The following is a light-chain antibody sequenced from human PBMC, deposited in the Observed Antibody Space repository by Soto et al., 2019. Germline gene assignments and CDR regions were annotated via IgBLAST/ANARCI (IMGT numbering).Light chain of an antibody. V-gene: IGLV2-14*01. CDR2: EVS. CDR3: SSYAISTAYL. J-gene: IGLJ1*01. CDR1: SSDVGGYDY. Sequence: QSSLTQHASVSVSPGQSITISCTGTSSDVGGYDYASWYQLHPGKAPKLMVFEVSNRPSGVSYRFSGSKSCNTASLTISGRQSEDEADYFCSSYAISTAYLFGTGTKVTVL.